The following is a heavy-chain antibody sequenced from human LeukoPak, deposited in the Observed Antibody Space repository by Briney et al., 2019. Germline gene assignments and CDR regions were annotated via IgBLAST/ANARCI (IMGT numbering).Heavy chain of an antibody. J-gene: IGHJ4*02. Sequence: PSETLSLTCTVSGDSIRSSSYYWGWTRQPPGKGLEWIGSIYYSGTTYYNPSLRSRVTISVDTSKNQFSLNLSSVTAADTAVYYCAKDGRKSLAAVLFGYSSGWCIDYWGQGTLVTVSS. CDR2: IYYSGTT. V-gene: IGHV4-39*07. CDR1: GDSIRSSSYY. D-gene: IGHD6-19*01. CDR3: AKDGRKSLAAVLFGYSSGWCIDY.